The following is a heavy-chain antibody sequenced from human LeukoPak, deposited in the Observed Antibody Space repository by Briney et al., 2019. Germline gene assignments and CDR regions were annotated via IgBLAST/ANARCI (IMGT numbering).Heavy chain of an antibody. J-gene: IGHJ4*02. CDR1: GFTFSHYG. CDR3: AKDPSVSYGDYIIR. CDR2: ISGSGGST. D-gene: IGHD4-17*01. V-gene: IGHV3-23*01. Sequence: GGSLRLSCAASGFTFSHYGMTWVRQAPGKGLEWVSAISGSGGSTYYAGSVKGRFTISRDNSKNTLYLQINSLRTEDTAVYYCAKDPSVSYGDYIIRWGQGTLVTVSS.